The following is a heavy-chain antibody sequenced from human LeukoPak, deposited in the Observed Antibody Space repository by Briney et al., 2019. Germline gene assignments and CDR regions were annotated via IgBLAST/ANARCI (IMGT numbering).Heavy chain of an antibody. CDR2: INHSGST. V-gene: IGHV4-34*01. CDR1: GGSFSGYY. J-gene: IGHJ6*03. Sequence: SETLSLTCAVYGGSFSGYYWSWIRQPPGKGLEWIGEINHSGSTNYSPSLKSRVTISVDTSKNQFSLKLSSVTAADTAVYYCARSPDYYYMDVWGKGTTVTISS. CDR3: ARSPDYYYMDV.